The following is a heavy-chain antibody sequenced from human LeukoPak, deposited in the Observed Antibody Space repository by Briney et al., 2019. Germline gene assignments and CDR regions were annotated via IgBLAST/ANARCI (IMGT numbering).Heavy chain of an antibody. CDR3: ERERGGMTTVTTGPEETDY. Sequence: ASVKVSCKASGYMFTGYHIHWLRQAPGQGLEWVGRINPNSGGTNYAQKFQGRLTITRATSISTGYMEVRRVRSGDKGVYYCERERGGMTTVTTGPEETDYWGQGTLVTVSS. CDR1: GYMFTGYH. J-gene: IGHJ4*02. CDR2: INPNSGGT. D-gene: IGHD4-17*01. V-gene: IGHV1-2*05.